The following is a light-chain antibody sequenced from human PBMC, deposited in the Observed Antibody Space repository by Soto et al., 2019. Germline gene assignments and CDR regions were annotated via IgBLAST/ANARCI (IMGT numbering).Light chain of an antibody. Sequence: DIQMTQSPSSLSASVGDRVTITCRASQSISSYLNWYQQKPGKAPKLLIYAASSLQSGVPSRFSGSGSGTDFTLTTSSLQPEDVATYYCQKYNSAPWTFGQGTKVDIK. CDR1: QSISSY. J-gene: IGKJ1*01. V-gene: IGKV1-39*01. CDR3: QKYNSAPWT. CDR2: AAS.